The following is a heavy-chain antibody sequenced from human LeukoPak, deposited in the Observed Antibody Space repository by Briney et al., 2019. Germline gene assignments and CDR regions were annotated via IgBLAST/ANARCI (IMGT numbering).Heavy chain of an antibody. CDR2: IYSGGST. CDR1: GFTFSSYG. J-gene: IGHJ4*02. V-gene: IGHV3-53*01. D-gene: IGHD3-3*01. CDR3: ARDPPSRYDHGGY. Sequence: GGSLRLSCAASGFTFSSYGMHWVRQAPGKGLEWVSVIYSGGSTYYADSVKGRFTISRDNSKNTLYLQMNSLRAEDTAVYYCARDPPSRYDHGGYWGQGTLVTVSS.